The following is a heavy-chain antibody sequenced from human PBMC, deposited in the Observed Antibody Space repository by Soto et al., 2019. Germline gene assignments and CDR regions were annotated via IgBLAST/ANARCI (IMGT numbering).Heavy chain of an antibody. D-gene: IGHD2-2*01. CDR3: AKVRPLRDCTRTSCLGAFDI. V-gene: IGHV3-23*01. Sequence: EVQLLESGGGLVQPGGSLRLSCAASGFTFSSSAMSWVRQAPGKGLECDSAITASGDTTYYADSVKGRFTISRDNFKSTMYLQMNRLRAEDTAVYYCAKVRPLRDCTRTSCLGAFDIWGQGTMVTVSS. CDR1: GFTFSSSA. J-gene: IGHJ3*02. CDR2: ITASGDTT.